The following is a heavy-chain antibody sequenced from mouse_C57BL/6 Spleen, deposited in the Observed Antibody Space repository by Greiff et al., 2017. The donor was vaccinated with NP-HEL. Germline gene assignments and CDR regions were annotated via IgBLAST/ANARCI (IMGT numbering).Heavy chain of an antibody. V-gene: IGHV5-4*01. D-gene: IGHD1-1*01. J-gene: IGHJ2*01. Sequence: EVQGVESGGGLVKPGGSLKLSCAASGFTFSSYAMSWVRQTPEKRLEWVATISDGGSYTYYPDNVKGRFTISRDNAKNNLYLQMSHLKSEDTAMYYCARSSFITTDYFDYWGQGTTLTVSS. CDR3: ARSSFITTDYFDY. CDR2: ISDGGSYT. CDR1: GFTFSSYA.